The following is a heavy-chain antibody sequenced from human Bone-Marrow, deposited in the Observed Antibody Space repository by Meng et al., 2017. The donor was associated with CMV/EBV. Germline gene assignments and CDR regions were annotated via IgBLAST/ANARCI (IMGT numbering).Heavy chain of an antibody. CDR1: GFTFSSYS. CDR2: ISSSSSNI. Sequence: GSLRLSCAASGFTFSSYSMNWVRQAPGKGLEWVSSISSSSSNIYYADSVKGRFTISRDNAKNSLYLQMNSLRAEDTAVYYCARDQPGGSYPLPDALDLWGQGTMVTASS. CDR3: ARDQPGGSYPLPDALDL. J-gene: IGHJ3*01. V-gene: IGHV3-21*01. D-gene: IGHD1-26*01.